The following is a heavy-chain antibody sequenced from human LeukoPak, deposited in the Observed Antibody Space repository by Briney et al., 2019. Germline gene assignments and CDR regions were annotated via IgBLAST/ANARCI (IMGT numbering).Heavy chain of an antibody. D-gene: IGHD3-10*01. CDR3: ARDTMVRGIMPIFDP. CDR1: GFRFNSYW. V-gene: IGHV3-7*01. Sequence: GGSLRLSCAASGFRFNSYWMSWVRQAPGKGLEWVANIKQDGSEEYYVDSVKGRFTISRDNAKNSLFLQMNSLRAEDTAVYYCARDTMVRGIMPIFDPWGQGPWSSSPQ. CDR2: IKQDGSEE. J-gene: IGHJ5*02.